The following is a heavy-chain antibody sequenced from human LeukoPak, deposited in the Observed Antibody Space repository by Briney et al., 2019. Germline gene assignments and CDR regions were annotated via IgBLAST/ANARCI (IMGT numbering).Heavy chain of an antibody. J-gene: IGHJ4*02. V-gene: IGHV1-46*01. CDR3: ARVNPDIAAADAIDY. Sequence: ASVKVSCKGSGYTFTRYYMHWVRQAPGQGLEWMGIINPSGGSTSYAQKFQGRVTMTRDTSTSTVYMELSSLRSEDTAVYYCARVNPDIAAADAIDYWGQGTLVTVSS. D-gene: IGHD6-13*01. CDR1: GYTFTRYY. CDR2: INPSGGST.